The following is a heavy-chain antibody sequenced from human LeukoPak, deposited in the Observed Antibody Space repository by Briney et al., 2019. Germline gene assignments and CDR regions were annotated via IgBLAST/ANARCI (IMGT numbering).Heavy chain of an antibody. CDR1: GFTFSSYA. CDR3: AKGGLRYFDL. J-gene: IGHJ2*01. V-gene: IGHV3-23*01. Sequence: GGPLRLSCAASGFTFSSYAMGWVRQAPGKGLEWVSAISSSGGGTYYADSVKGRFTISRDNSKNTLHLQMNCLRAEDTAVYYCAKGGLRYFDLWGRGTLVTVSS. CDR2: ISSSGGGT.